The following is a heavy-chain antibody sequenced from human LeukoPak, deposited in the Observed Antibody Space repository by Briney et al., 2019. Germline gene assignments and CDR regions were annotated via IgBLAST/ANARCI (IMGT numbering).Heavy chain of an antibody. CDR3: ANDARDGYHRADHYYYYYMDV. Sequence: SETLSLTCTVSGGSISSGSYYWSWIRQPAGKGLEWIGRIYTSGSTNYNPSLKSRVTISVDTSKNQFSLKLSSVTAPDTAVDYCANDARDGYHRADHYYYYYMDVWGKGTTVTVSS. J-gene: IGHJ6*03. D-gene: IGHD5-24*01. CDR1: GGSISSGSYY. V-gene: IGHV4-61*02. CDR2: IYTSGST.